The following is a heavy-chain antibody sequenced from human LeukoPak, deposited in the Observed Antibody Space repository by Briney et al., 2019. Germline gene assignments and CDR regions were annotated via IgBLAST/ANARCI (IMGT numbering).Heavy chain of an antibody. D-gene: IGHD2-15*01. CDR3: AGDLLELSGSDWVVDY. CDR2: ISYDGSNK. CDR1: GFTFSSYA. V-gene: IGHV3-30-3*01. J-gene: IGHJ4*02. Sequence: PGGSLRLSCAASGFTFSSYAMHWVRQAPGKGLEWVAVISYDGSNKYYADSVKGRFTISRDNSKNTLYPQMNSLRAEDTAVYYCAGDLLELSGSDWVVDYWGQGTLVTVSS.